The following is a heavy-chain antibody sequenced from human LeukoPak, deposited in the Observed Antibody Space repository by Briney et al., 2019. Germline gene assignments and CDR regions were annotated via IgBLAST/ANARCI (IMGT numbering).Heavy chain of an antibody. CDR1: GDSISSYY. Sequence: PSETLSLTCTVSGDSISSYYWSWIRQPAGKGLEWIGRIHPSGSTNYNPSLKSRVTLSVDTSKIQFSLKLSSVTAADTAVYYCARGPPPDFDYWGRGTLVTVSS. J-gene: IGHJ4*02. CDR3: ARGPPPDFDY. CDR2: IHPSGST. V-gene: IGHV4-4*07.